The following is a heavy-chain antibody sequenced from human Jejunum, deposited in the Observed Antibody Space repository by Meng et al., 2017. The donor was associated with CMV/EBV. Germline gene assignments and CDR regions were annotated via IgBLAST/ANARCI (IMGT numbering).Heavy chain of an antibody. CDR3: AYRRGGGSGWNWFGP. D-gene: IGHD6-19*01. V-gene: IGHV2-5*02. J-gene: IGHJ5*02. Sequence: QIPLQESGPPLVKPTQTLTLTCSFSGFSLTTNGAGVGWIRRPPGKALEWLALIYWDDDKHYSPSLESRLSIMKDTSKNRVVLIMTDVDPVDTATYYCAYRRGGGSGWNWFGPWGQGILVTVSS. CDR1: GFSLTTNGAG. CDR2: IYWDDDK.